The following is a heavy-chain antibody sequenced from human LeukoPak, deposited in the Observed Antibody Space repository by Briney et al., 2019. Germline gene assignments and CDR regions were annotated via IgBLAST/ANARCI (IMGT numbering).Heavy chain of an antibody. Sequence: GGSLRLSCAASGFTFTTVWMSWVRQAPGKGLEWVGRVKGNGNSGTPDYAAPVTGRFTISRDDSKSTVFLQMHRLKIEDTAVYFCTGGGGPRNWGQGTLVAVSS. CDR1: GFTFTTVW. J-gene: IGHJ4*02. D-gene: IGHD3-16*01. CDR3: TGGGGPRN. CDR2: VKGNGNSGTP. V-gene: IGHV3-15*01.